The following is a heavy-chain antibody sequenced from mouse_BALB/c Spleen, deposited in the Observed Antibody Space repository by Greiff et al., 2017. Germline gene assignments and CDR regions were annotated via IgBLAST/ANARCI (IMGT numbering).Heavy chain of an antibody. V-gene: IGHV10-1*02. CDR2: IRSKSNNYAT. Sequence: EVQLVESGGGLVQPKGSLKLSCAASGFTFNTYAMNWVRQAPGKGLEWVARIRSKSNNYATYYADSVKDRFTISRDDSQSMLYLQMNNLKTEDTAMYYCVRLFYYGYDGYAMDYWGQGTSVTVSS. CDR1: GFTFNTYA. D-gene: IGHD2-2*01. J-gene: IGHJ4*01. CDR3: VRLFYYGYDGYAMDY.